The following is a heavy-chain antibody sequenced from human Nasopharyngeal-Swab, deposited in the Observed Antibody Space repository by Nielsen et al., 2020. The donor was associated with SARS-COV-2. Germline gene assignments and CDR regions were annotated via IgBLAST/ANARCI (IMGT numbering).Heavy chain of an antibody. CDR3: AREPSGVVRGVIIKEYYYYGMDV. CDR2: IKQDGSEK. V-gene: IGHV3-7*01. D-gene: IGHD3-10*01. Sequence: WIRQPPGKGLEWVANIKQDGSEKYYVDSVKGRFTISRDNAKNSLYLQMNSLRAEDTAVYYCAREPSGVVRGVIIKEYYYYGMDVWGQGTTVTVSS. J-gene: IGHJ6*02.